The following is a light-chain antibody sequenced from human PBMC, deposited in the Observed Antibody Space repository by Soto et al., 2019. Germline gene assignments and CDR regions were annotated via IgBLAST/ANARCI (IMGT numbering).Light chain of an antibody. Sequence: QSVLTQPPSVSGAPGQRVTISCTGSSSNIGAGYDVHWYQQLPGTAPKLLIYGNSNRPSAVPDRFSGSKSGTSASLASTGLQAEDEADYYCQSYDSRLSGYVVFGGGTQLTVL. CDR3: QSYDSRLSGYVV. CDR1: SSNIGAGYD. V-gene: IGLV1-40*01. CDR2: GNS. J-gene: IGLJ2*01.